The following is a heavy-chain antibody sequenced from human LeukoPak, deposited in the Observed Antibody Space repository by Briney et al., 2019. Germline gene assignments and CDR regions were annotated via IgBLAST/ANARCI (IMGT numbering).Heavy chain of an antibody. CDR3: ARLFYDTSDYYYFVH. Sequence: SSPTLSPTCTVSTGSMLTYCWSSIRQPPGKGMEWIRFIWNSGITNYNPSLKSRITISADTSKNQFSLKLSSVTAADTAVYYCARLFYDTSDYYYFVHWGEGTLVTVSS. CDR2: IWNSGIT. D-gene: IGHD3-22*01. CDR1: TGSMLTYC. J-gene: IGHJ4*02. V-gene: IGHV4-59*08.